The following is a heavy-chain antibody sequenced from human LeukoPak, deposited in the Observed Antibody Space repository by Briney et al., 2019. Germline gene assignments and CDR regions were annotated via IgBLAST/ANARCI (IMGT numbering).Heavy chain of an antibody. J-gene: IGHJ5*02. V-gene: IGHV3-21*01. D-gene: IGHD2-15*01. CDR2: ISSSSSYI. Sequence: GGSLRLSCAASGFIFSTYAMSWVRQAPGKGLEWVSSISSSSSYIYYADSVKGRFTISRDNAKNSPYLQMNSLRAEDTAVYYCARSVVAASAESWFDPWGQGTLVTVSS. CDR3: ARSVVAASAESWFDP. CDR1: GFIFSTYA.